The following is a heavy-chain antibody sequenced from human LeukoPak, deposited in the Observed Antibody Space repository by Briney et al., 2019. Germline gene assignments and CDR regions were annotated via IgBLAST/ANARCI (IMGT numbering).Heavy chain of an antibody. CDR3: ARVQEVNYDFWSGYCDY. CDR1: GFAFSSYA. J-gene: IGHJ4*02. CDR2: ISSNGGST. V-gene: IGHV3-64*01. Sequence: GGSLRLSCAASGFAFSSYAMHWVRQAPGKGLEYVSAISSNGGSTYYANSVKGRFTISRDNSKNTLYLQMGSLRAEDMAVYYCARVQEVNYDFWSGYCDYWGQGTLVTVSS. D-gene: IGHD3-3*01.